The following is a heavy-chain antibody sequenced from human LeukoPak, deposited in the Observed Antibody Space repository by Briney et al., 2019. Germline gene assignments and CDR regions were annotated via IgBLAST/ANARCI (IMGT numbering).Heavy chain of an antibody. CDR1: GGSISSYY. Sequence: SETLSLTCTVSGGSISSYYWSWIRQPPGKGLEWIGYIYYSGSTSYNPSLKSRVTISVDTSKKQFSLKLSSVTAADTTFYYCARYIVSYPHDAFDIWGQGTMVTVSS. J-gene: IGHJ3*02. V-gene: IGHV4-59*01. D-gene: IGHD1-26*01. CDR2: IYYSGST. CDR3: ARYIVSYPHDAFDI.